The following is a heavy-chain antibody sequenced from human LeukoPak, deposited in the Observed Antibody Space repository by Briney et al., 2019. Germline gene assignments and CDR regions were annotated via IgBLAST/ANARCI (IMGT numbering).Heavy chain of an antibody. J-gene: IGHJ3*01. Sequence: GGSLRLSCEVSGFTFSNFLMHWVRHAPGGGLVWVSRINIDETNAYADSVKGRFTISRDNAKNTLYLQMNSLRAEDTAVYFCGRGGDGIDVWGQGTTVIVSS. V-gene: IGHV3-74*01. CDR2: INIDETNA. CDR1: GFTFSNFL. CDR3: GRGGDGIDV.